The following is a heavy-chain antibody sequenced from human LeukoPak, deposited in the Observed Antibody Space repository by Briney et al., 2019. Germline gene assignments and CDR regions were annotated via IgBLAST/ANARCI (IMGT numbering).Heavy chain of an antibody. CDR2: ISYDGSNK. V-gene: IGHV3-30*18. CDR3: AKDAFDI. Sequence: GGSLRLSCAASGFTFSSYGMHWVRQAPGKGLEWVAVISYDGSNKYYADSVKGRFTISRDNSKNTLYLQMNSLRAEDTAVYYCAKDAFDIWGQGTMVTVSS. CDR1: GFTFSSYG. J-gene: IGHJ3*02.